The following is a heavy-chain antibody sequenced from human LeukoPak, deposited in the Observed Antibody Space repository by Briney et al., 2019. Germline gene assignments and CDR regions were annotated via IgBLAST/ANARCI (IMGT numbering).Heavy chain of an antibody. V-gene: IGHV5-51*01. CDR2: IYPGDSNV. J-gene: IGHJ2*01. CDR1: GYSFTTYW. Sequence: GESLKISCKGSGYSFTTYWIAWVRQMPGKGLEWMGIIYPGDSNVRYSPSFQGQVTISADKSVSTAYLQWSSLKASDSAMYFCARRVYDLLTGLPHWYFDLWGRGTLVTVSS. D-gene: IGHD3-9*01. CDR3: ARRVYDLLTGLPHWYFDL.